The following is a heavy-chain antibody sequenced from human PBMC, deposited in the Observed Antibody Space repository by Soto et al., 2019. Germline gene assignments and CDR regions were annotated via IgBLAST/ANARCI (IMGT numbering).Heavy chain of an antibody. CDR2: ISGSGSTA. CDR3: ARSSLTYFGF. CDR1: GFTFSDYY. J-gene: IGHJ4*02. V-gene: IGHV3-11*01. Sequence: PGGSLRLSCTASGFTFSDYYMSWIRQAPGKGLEWLAYISGSGSTAYYTDSVKGRFAISRDNARTSLYLQINSLRVEDSAVYYCARSSLTYFGFWGQGTLVTVSS.